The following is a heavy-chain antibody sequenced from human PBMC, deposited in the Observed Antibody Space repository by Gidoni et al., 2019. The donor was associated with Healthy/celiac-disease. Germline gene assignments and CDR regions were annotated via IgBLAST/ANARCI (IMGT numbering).Heavy chain of an antibody. J-gene: IGHJ6*03. CDR2: ISYDGSNK. D-gene: IGHD4-17*01. Sequence: VRKAPGKGLEWVAVISYDGSNKYYAASVKGRFTISRDNSKNTLYLQMNSRKAEDTAVYYCAKGPADDYGDYESILYYYYMDVWGKGTTVTVSS. CDR3: AKGPADDYGDYESILYYYYMDV. V-gene: IGHV3-30*18.